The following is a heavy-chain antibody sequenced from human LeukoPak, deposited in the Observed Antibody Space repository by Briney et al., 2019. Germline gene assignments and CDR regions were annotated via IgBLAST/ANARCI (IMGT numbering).Heavy chain of an antibody. CDR3: ARGDGYCSSASCSGN. CDR1: GFTLNTYG. Sequence: GGSLRLSCAASGFTLNTYGMHWVRQAPGKGLEWVAFIRIDGSNKYYADSAKGRFTISRDNSKNTLYLQMKSLRPEDTAVYYCARGDGYCSSASCSGNWGQGTLVTVSS. J-gene: IGHJ4*02. D-gene: IGHD2-2*03. CDR2: IRIDGSNK. V-gene: IGHV3-30*02.